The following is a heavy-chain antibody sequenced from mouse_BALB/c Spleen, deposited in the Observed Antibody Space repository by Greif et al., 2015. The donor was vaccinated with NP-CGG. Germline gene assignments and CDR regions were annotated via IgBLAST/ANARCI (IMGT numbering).Heavy chain of an antibody. CDR2: INPSTGYT. CDR3: TNWDAY. D-gene: IGHD4-1*01. V-gene: IGHV1-7*01. CDR1: GYTFTSYW. J-gene: IGHJ3*01. Sequence: QVQLQQSGAELAKPGASVKMSCKASGYTFTSYWMHWVKQRPGQGLEWIGYINPSTGYTEYNQKFKDKATLTAGKSSSTAYMQLSSLTSEDSAVYYCTNWDAYWGQGTLVTVSA.